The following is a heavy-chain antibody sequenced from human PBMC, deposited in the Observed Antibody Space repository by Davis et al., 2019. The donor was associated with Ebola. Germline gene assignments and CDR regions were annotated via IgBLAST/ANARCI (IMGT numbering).Heavy chain of an antibody. CDR3: ARPNFGVVVGGWFDP. CDR2: IYYSEST. CDR1: GGSVSSGSYY. Sequence: MPSETLSLTCTVSGGSVSSGSYYWSWIRQPPEQGLEWVGYIYYSESTNCNPSLKSRVTISVDTSKNQFSLKLSSVTAADTAVYYCARPNFGVVVGGWFDPWGQGTLVTVSS. V-gene: IGHV4-61*01. D-gene: IGHD3-3*01. J-gene: IGHJ5*02.